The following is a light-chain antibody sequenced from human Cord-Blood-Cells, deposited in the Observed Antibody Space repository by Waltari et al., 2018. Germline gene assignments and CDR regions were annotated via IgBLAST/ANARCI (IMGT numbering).Light chain of an antibody. Sequence: QSALTQPASVSGSPGQSITISCTGTSSDVGSYKLVSWYQQHPGKAPKLMIYEGSKRPSGVSNRFSGSKSGNTASLTISGLQAEDEAYYYCCSYAGSSTVFGGGTKLTVL. V-gene: IGLV2-23*01. J-gene: IGLJ2*01. CDR3: CSYAGSSTV. CDR1: SSDVGSYKL. CDR2: EGS.